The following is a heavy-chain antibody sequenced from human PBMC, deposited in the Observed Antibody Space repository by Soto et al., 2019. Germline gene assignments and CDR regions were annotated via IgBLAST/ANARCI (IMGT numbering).Heavy chain of an antibody. CDR1: GYTFITSG. D-gene: IGHD6-19*01. CDR2: ISPGNGDK. J-gene: IGHJ2*01. CDR3: ARGRYFATTHRQWWYFDF. Sequence: QVELMQSGPEVKRPGTSVKVSCKASGYTFITSGINWVRQTPGQPLEWVGWISPGNGDKKYAQKFKDRVILTSETSTDTVNMELTNLRSDDTAVYFCARGRYFATTHRQWWYFDFWGRGTPVTVSS. V-gene: IGHV1-18*01.